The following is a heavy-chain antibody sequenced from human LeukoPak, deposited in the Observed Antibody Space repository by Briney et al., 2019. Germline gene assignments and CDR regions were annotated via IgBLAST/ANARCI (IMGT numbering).Heavy chain of an antibody. CDR2: IYPGDSDT. J-gene: IGHJ4*02. V-gene: IGHV5-51*01. CDR3: ARGDYGDFRVFYTLFDY. D-gene: IGHD4-17*01. CDR1: GYTFTNYW. Sequence: GESLKISCKGSGYTFTNYWIGWVRQMPGKGLEWMGIIYPGDSDTRYSPSFQGQVTISADKSISTAYLQWSSLKASDTAMYYCARGDYGDFRVFYTLFDYWGQGTLVTVSS.